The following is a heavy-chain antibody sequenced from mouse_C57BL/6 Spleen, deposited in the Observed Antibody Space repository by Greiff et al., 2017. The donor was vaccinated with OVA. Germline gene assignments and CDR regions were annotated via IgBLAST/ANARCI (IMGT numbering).Heavy chain of an antibody. CDR3: ARESWDEAMDD. V-gene: IGHV3-5*01. CDR2: IYYSGTI. D-gene: IGHD4-1*01. Sequence: EVKLQESGPGLVKPSQTVFLTCTVTGISITTGNYRWSWIRQFPGNKLEWIGYIYYSGTITYNPSLTSRTTITRDTPKNQFFLEMNSLTAEDTATYYCARESWDEAMDDWGQGTSVTVSS. CDR1: GISITTGNYR. J-gene: IGHJ4*01.